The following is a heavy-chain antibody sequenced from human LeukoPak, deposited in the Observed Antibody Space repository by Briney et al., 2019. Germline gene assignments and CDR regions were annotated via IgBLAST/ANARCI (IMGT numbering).Heavy chain of an antibody. CDR1: GFTFSDHY. V-gene: IGHV3-72*01. CDR2: SRNKANSYTT. Sequence: GGSLRLSCVASGFTFSDHYMDWVRQAPGKGLEWVGRSRNKANSYTTEYAASVKGRFTISRDDSKNSLFLQMNSLKTEDTAVYYCVRGRSSGWTPFDSRGQGTLVTVSS. CDR3: VRGRSSGWTPFDS. J-gene: IGHJ4*02. D-gene: IGHD6-19*01.